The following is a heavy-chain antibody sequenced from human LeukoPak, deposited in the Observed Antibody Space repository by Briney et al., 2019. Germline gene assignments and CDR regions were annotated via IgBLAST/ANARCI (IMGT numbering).Heavy chain of an antibody. D-gene: IGHD6-19*01. CDR3: AREGALAGILDF. J-gene: IGHJ4*02. CDR1: GFTFSDYH. V-gene: IGHV3-23*01. Sequence: GGSLRLSCAASGFTFSDYHMSWIRQAPGKGLEWVSAISGSGGSTYYADSVKGRFTVSRDNSKNTLYLQMNSLRAEDTALYYCAREGALAGILDFWGQGTLVTVSS. CDR2: ISGSGGST.